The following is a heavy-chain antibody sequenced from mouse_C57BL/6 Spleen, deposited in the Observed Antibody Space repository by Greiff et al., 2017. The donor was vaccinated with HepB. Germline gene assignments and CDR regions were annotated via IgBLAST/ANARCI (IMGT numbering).Heavy chain of an antibody. V-gene: IGHV1-81*01. Sequence: VKLQQSGAELARPGASVKLSCKASGYTFTSHGISWVKQRTGQGLEWIGEIYPRSGNTYYNEKFKGKATLTAVKSSSTAYMELRSLTSEYSAVYFCARSGVLLRSSFAYWGQGTLVTVSA. D-gene: IGHD1-1*01. CDR1: GYTFTSHG. J-gene: IGHJ3*01. CDR2: IYPRSGNT. CDR3: ARSGVLLRSSFAY.